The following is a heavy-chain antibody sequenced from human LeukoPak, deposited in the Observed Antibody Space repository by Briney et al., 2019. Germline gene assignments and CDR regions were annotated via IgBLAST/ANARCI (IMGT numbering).Heavy chain of an antibody. V-gene: IGHV3-23*01. CDR3: AKQYCSGSSCYSNKGYYFDY. CDR2: ISGSGGST. Sequence: GGSLRLSCAASGFTFSSYAMSWVRQAPGKGLEWVSAISGSGGSTYYADSVKGRFTISRDNSKNTLYLQMNSLRAEDTAVYYCAKQYCSGSSCYSNKGYYFDYWGQGTLDTVSS. CDR1: GFTFSSYA. D-gene: IGHD2-15*01. J-gene: IGHJ4*02.